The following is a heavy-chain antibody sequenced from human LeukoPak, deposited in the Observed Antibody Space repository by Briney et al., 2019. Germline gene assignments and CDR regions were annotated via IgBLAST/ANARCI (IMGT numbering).Heavy chain of an antibody. CDR1: GYTFTSYW. D-gene: IGHD1-26*01. CDR2: VYPGDSDT. Sequence: GESLKISCQGSGYTFTSYWIGWMRQMPGKGLEWMGIVYPGDSDTRYSPSFQGQVTISADKSISTAYLQWSSLKASDTAIYYCARPRATVGATIDYWGQGTLVTVSS. V-gene: IGHV5-51*01. CDR3: ARPRATVGATIDY. J-gene: IGHJ4*02.